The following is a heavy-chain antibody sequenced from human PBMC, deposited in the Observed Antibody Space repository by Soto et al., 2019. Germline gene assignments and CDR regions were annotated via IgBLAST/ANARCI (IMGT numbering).Heavy chain of an antibody. CDR1: GLTSCYYA. Sequence: PGGSRRLSCKGSGLTSCYYAISWVGQAPGKGLQWVRFMRAKAFGLTTEYATFVKGRFTISRDDSKSVAYLQMNSLETEDTAVYYCTREGAYTSPPYYYFYARDGWGQGTRVT. CDR2: MRAKAFGLTT. V-gene: IGHV3-49*04. J-gene: IGHJ6*01. D-gene: IGHD2-2*01. CDR3: TREGAYTSPPYYYFYARDG.